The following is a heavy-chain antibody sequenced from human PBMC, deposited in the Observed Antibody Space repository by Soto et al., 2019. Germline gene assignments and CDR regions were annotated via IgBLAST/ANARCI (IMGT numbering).Heavy chain of an antibody. J-gene: IGHJ6*02. CDR2: IYYSGST. D-gene: IGHD6-19*01. V-gene: IGHV4-59*01. CDR1: GGSISSYY. CDR3: ARVAVAGTPSLFGYYYYGMDV. Sequence: PSETLSLTCTVSGGSISSYYWSWIRQPPGKGLEWIGYIYYSGSTNYNPSLKSRVTISVDTSKNQFSLKLSSVTAADTAVYYCARVAVAGTPSLFGYYYYGMDVWGQGTTVTVSS.